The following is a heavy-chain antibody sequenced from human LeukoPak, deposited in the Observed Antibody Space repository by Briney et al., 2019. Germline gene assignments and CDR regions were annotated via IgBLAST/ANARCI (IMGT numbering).Heavy chain of an antibody. J-gene: IGHJ5*02. D-gene: IGHD3-22*01. V-gene: IGHV5-51*07. Sequence: GESLKISCKGSGYNFTDYWIGWVHQMPGKGLEWMGIIYPGDSDTRYSPSFQGQVTISVDKSLNTAYLQWTSLKASDSAMYYCARRLYYYESSGYFLGWFDPWGQGTLVTVSS. CDR1: GYNFTDYW. CDR2: IYPGDSDT. CDR3: ARRLYYYESSGYFLGWFDP.